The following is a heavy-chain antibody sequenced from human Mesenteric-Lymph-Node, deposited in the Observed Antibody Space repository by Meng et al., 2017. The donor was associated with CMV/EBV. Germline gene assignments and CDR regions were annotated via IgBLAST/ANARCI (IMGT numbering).Heavy chain of an antibody. D-gene: IGHD6-13*01. V-gene: IGHV1-69*02. CDR1: GGTFSSYT. CDR2: IIPILGIA. CDR3: AGGIAAAGSRWFDP. J-gene: IGHJ5*02. Sequence: QVQLVQSGAEVKKPGSSVKVSCKASGGTFSSYTISWVRQAPGQGLEWMGRIIPILGIANYAQKFQGRVTITADKSKSTAYVELSSLRAEDTAVYYCAGGIAAAGSRWFDPWGQGTLVTVSS.